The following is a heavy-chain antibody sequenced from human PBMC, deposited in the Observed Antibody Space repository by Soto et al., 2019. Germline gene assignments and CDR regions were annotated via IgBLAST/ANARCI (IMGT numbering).Heavy chain of an antibody. Sequence: EVQLVQSGGGLVQPGGSLRLSCSASGFTFSNYWMHWVRQGPGKGLVWVARLNIDGSTRNYADSVKGRFTISRDNAQNXLXXXXXXXXXXXXXXXXXXXXXXXDGVSYHPVGFDYWGQGTQVTVSS. CDR1: GFTFSNYW. D-gene: IGHD2-8*01. V-gene: IGHV3-74*01. J-gene: IGHJ4*02. CDR3: XXXXXXDGVSYHPVGFDY. CDR2: LNIDGSTR.